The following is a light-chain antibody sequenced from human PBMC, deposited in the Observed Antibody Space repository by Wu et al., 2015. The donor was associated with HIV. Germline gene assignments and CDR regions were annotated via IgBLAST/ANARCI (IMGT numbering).Light chain of an antibody. J-gene: IGKJ5*01. CDR1: QSVRNY. CDR3: QHRSSWPLT. Sequence: EIVLTQSPATLSLSPGERATLSCRASQSVRNYLAWFQQKPGQAPRLLIYDTSKRATAIPARFSGSGSETDFTLTISSLEPEDFAVYYCQHRSSWPLTFGQGTRLEI. CDR2: DTS. V-gene: IGKV3-11*01.